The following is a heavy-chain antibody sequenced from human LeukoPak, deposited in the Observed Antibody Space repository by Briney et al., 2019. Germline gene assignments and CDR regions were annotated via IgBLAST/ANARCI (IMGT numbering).Heavy chain of an antibody. CDR3: ARDGAGFDY. D-gene: IGHD6-19*01. CDR1: GFTFSSYA. CDR2: ISGSGYST. V-gene: IGHV3-23*01. J-gene: IGHJ4*02. Sequence: SGESLRLSCAASGFTFSSYAMSWVRQAPGKGLEWVSTISGSGYSTYYADSVKGRFTISRDNAKNSLYLQMNSLRAEDTAVYYCARDGAGFDYWGQGTLVTVSS.